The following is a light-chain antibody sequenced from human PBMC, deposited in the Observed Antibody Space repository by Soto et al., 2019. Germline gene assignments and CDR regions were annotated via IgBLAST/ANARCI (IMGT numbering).Light chain of an antibody. V-gene: IGLV6-57*04. CDR3: QSYDSSIPWV. J-gene: IGLJ3*02. Sequence: NFMLTQPHSVSESPGKTVTISCTRSSGSIASNYVQWYQQRPGSAPTTVIYEDNQRPSGVPDRFSGSIDSSSNSASLTISGLKTEDEAHYYCQSYDSSIPWVFGGGTKLTVL. CDR1: SGSIASNY. CDR2: EDN.